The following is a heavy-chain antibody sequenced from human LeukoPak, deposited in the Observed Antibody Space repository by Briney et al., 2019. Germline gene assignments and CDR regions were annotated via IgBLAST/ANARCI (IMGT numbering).Heavy chain of an antibody. V-gene: IGHV4-4*07. CDR1: GGSISSYH. Sequence: SETLSLTCTVSGGSISSYHWSWIRQPAGKGLEWIGRIYTSGSTNYNPSLKSRATVSLDKSKNQFSLRLKSVTAADTAVYYCVRGGAVAGSFDYWGQGTLVTVSS. CDR2: IYTSGST. J-gene: IGHJ4*02. D-gene: IGHD6-19*01. CDR3: VRGGAVAGSFDY.